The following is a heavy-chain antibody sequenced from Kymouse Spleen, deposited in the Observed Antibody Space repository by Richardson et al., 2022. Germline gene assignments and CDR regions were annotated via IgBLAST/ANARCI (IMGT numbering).Heavy chain of an antibody. J-gene: IGHJ6*02. CDR3: ARIPSGSYGYYYGMDV. Sequence: QVQLVESGGGVVQPGRSLRLSCAASGFTFSSYGMHWVRQAPGKGLEWVAVIWYDGSNKYYADSVKGRFTISRDNSKNTLYLQMNSLRAEDTAVYYCARIPSGSYGYYYGMDVWGQGTTVTVSS. D-gene: IGHD1-26*01. V-gene: IGHV3-33*01. CDR1: GFTFSSYG. CDR2: IWYDGSNK.